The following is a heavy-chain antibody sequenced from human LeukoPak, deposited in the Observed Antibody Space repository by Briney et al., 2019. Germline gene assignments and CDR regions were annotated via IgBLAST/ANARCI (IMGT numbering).Heavy chain of an antibody. CDR2: IYTSGST. J-gene: IGHJ6*02. V-gene: IGHV4-61*02. Sequence: SQTLSLTCTVSGGSISSGSYYWSWIRQPAGKGLEWIGRIYTSGSTNYNPSLKSRVTISVDTSKNQFPLKLSSVTAADTAVYYCARDPGGSYPRMGYYGMDVWGQGTTVTVSS. CDR1: GGSISSGSYY. D-gene: IGHD1-26*01. CDR3: ARDPGGSYPRMGYYGMDV.